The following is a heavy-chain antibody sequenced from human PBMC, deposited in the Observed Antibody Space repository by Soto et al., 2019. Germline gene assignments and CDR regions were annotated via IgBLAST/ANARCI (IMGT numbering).Heavy chain of an antibody. D-gene: IGHD6-6*01. CDR2: ISYDGSTK. J-gene: IGHJ6*02. CDR3: GRSGYSSSSRCFYGMDV. Sequence: SGRSLRLSCAASGFTFSSYAMHWVRQAPGKGLEWVAVISYDGSTKYYGDSVKGRLTISSDDSKNTMYLQMISLRAEVMAVYYCGRSGYSSSSRCFYGMDVWGQGATVTVSS. V-gene: IGHV3-30-3*01. CDR1: GFTFSSYA.